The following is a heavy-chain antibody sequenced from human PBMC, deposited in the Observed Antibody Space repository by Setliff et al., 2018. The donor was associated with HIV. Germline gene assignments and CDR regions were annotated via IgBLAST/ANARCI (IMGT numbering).Heavy chain of an antibody. J-gene: IGHJ2*01. Sequence: SETLSLTCAVSGYSISSGYYWGWIRQTPGKGLEWMGYIYASGSIIYNPSLKSRVTMSVDTSQNQVSLVLDSVTAAYTAVYYCARKEVIGPRRLYYYLELWGRGTLVTVSS. CDR1: GYSISSGYY. CDR3: ARKEVIGPRRLYYYLEL. CDR2: IYASGSI. D-gene: IGHD6-6*01. V-gene: IGHV4-38-2*01.